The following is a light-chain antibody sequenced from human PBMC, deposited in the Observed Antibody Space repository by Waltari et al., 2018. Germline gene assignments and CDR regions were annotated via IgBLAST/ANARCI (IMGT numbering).Light chain of an antibody. CDR2: KAS. J-gene: IGKJ4*01. Sequence: DIQMTPSPSTLSASVGDRVTITCRASQSIRSWLAWYQQKPGKAPKLLIYKASTLESGVPSRFSGSGSGTEFTLTISSLQPDDFATYYCQQYNSYVLTFGGGTKVEIK. CDR1: QSIRSW. CDR3: QQYNSYVLT. V-gene: IGKV1-5*03.